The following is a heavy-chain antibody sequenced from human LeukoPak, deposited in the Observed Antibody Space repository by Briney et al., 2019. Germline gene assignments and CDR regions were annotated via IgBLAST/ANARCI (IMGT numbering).Heavy chain of an antibody. Sequence: GGSLRLSCVASVFTFSTYWMSWVRQAPGKGLEWLANINYDGGETYYVDSVRGRFTISRDNAKNSLYLQMNSLRAEDTAVYYCARSSGIGTTDYWGQGTLVTVSS. V-gene: IGHV3-7*03. J-gene: IGHJ4*02. D-gene: IGHD1-1*01. CDR2: INYDGGET. CDR1: VFTFSTYW. CDR3: ARSSGIGTTDY.